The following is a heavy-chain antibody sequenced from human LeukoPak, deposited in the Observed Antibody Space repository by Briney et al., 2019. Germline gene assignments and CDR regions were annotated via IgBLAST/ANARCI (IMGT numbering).Heavy chain of an antibody. CDR1: GFTFSSYA. CDR2: LSDSGGST. Sequence: GGSLRLSCAASGFTFSSYAMSWVRQAPGKGLEWVAGLSDSGGSTNYADSVKGRFTVSRDNPKNTLYLQMNSLRAEDTAVYFCAKRGVVIRAVIIVGFHKEAYYFDYWGQGALVTVSS. J-gene: IGHJ4*02. CDR3: AKRGVVIRAVIIVGFHKEAYYFDY. D-gene: IGHD3-10*01. V-gene: IGHV3-23*01.